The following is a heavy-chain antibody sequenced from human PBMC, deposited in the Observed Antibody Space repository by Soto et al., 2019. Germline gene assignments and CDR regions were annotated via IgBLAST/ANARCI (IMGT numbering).Heavy chain of an antibody. V-gene: IGHV5-51*01. CDR2: IYPGDSDT. J-gene: IGHJ5*02. Sequence: GESLKLSCKGSGYSFTSYWIGWVRQMPGKGLEWMGIIYPGDSDTRYSPSFQGQVTISADKSISTAYLQWSSLKASDTAMYYCARLGLGSSSWYNWFDPWGQGTLVTVSS. CDR3: ARLGLGSSSWYNWFDP. D-gene: IGHD6-13*01. CDR1: GYSFTSYW.